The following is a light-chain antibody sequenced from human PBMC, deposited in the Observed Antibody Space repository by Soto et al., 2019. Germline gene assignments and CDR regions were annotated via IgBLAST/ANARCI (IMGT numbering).Light chain of an antibody. J-gene: IGLJ1*01. CDR1: SSNIGAGYD. CDR2: GNS. V-gene: IGLV1-40*01. CDR3: QSYDSSLSGYV. Sequence: QSVLTQPPSVSGAPGQRVTISCTGSSSNIGAGYDVHWYQQLPGTAPKLLIYGNSNRPSGVPDRFSGSKSGTSAPLAITGLQAEGEADYYCQSYDSSLSGYVFGTGTKVTVL.